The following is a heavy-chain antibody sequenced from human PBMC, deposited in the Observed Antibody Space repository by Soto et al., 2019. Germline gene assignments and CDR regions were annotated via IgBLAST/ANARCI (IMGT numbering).Heavy chain of an antibody. J-gene: IGHJ4*02. V-gene: IGHV1-46*01. CDR3: ARQHCSDTSCYFYFDY. CDR2: INPDTGST. Sequence: QVRLVQSGAEVQRPGASVNMSCQASGYKFTTSYLHWVRRAPGHGLQWMAMINPDTGSTSYAVTFQRRLAMTADKSTGTLYLGLGSLTSDDTATYYCARQHCSDTSCYFYFDYWGQGTLVSVSS. D-gene: IGHD2-15*01. CDR1: GYKFTTSY.